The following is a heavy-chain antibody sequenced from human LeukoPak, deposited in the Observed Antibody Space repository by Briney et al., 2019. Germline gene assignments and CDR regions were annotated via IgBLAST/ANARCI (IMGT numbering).Heavy chain of an antibody. CDR3: ANEIRPNDY. CDR2: IDISGDST. V-gene: IGHV3-23*05. CDR1: GFTFSSHA. D-gene: IGHD4/OR15-4a*01. J-gene: IGHJ4*02. Sequence: GGSLRLSCVVSGFTFSSHAMCWVRQAPGRGLEWVSSIDISGDSTSYADSVKGRFTISRDYSKNTLLLQMDSLRAEDSAIYYCANEIRPNDYWGQGTLVTVSS.